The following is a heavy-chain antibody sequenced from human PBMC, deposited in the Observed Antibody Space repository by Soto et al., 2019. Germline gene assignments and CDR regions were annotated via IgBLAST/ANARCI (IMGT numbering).Heavy chain of an antibody. J-gene: IGHJ4*02. CDR2: ISGSGGRT. Sequence: EVQLLESGGGLVQPGGSLRLSCAASGSTFSSYAMSWVRQAPGKGLEWVSAISGSGGRTYYGDSVKGRLTISRDNSKNTLYLQMNSLRAEDTAVYHCAKEGRDGYNYGFDYWGQGTLVTVSS. D-gene: IGHD5-12*01. CDR1: GSTFSSYA. CDR3: AKEGRDGYNYGFDY. V-gene: IGHV3-23*01.